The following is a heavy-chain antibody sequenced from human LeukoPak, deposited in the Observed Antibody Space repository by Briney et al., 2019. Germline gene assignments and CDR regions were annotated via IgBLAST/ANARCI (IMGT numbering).Heavy chain of an antibody. D-gene: IGHD6-19*01. Sequence: TTSETLSLTCTVSGGSISSYYWSWNRQPAGKGLEWIGRIYTSGSTNYNPSLKSRVTMSVDTSKNQFSLKLSSVTVADTAVYYCARETGRAAGRIAVAGPFDYWGQGTLVTVSS. J-gene: IGHJ4*02. CDR1: GGSISSYY. V-gene: IGHV4-4*07. CDR3: ARETGRAAGRIAVAGPFDY. CDR2: IYTSGST.